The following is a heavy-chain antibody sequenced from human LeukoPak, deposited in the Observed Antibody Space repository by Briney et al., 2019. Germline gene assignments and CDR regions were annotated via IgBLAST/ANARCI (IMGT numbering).Heavy chain of an antibody. CDR1: GGSISSGGYS. CDR3: ARYSSSWYRAEKENNWFDP. CDR2: IYHSGST. Sequence: SETLSLTCAVSGGSISSGGYSWSWIRQPPGKGLEWIGYIYHSGSTYYNPSLKSRVTISVDRSKNQFSLKLSSVTAADTAVYYCARYSSSWYRAEKENNWFDPWGQGTLVTVSS. D-gene: IGHD6-13*01. V-gene: IGHV4-30-2*01. J-gene: IGHJ5*02.